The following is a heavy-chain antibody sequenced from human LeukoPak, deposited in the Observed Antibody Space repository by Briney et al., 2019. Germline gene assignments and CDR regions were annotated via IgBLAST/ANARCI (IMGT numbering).Heavy chain of an antibody. V-gene: IGHV4-34*01. CDR2: MNHSGST. J-gene: IGHJ5*02. CDR3: ARHNYDILTGYYIFSWFDP. CDR1: GGSFSGYY. Sequence: PSETLSLTCAVYGGSFSGYYWSWIRQPPGKGLEWIGEMNHSGSTYYNPSLKSRVTISVDTSKNQFSLKLSSVTAADTAVYYCARHNYDILTGYYIFSWFDPWGQGTLVTVSS. D-gene: IGHD3-9*01.